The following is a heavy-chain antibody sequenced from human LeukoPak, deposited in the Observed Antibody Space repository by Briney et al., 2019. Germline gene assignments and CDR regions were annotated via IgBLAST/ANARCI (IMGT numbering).Heavy chain of an antibody. J-gene: IGHJ4*02. CDR2: IIPILGIA. CDR1: GGTFSSYT. CDR3: ARDRGYGSGIHFDY. D-gene: IGHD3-10*01. Sequence: GASVKVSCKASGGTFSSYTISWVRQAPGQGLEWMGRIIPILGIANYAQKFQGRVTITADKSTSTAYMELSSLRSEDTAVYYCARDRGYGSGIHFDYWGQGTLVTVSS. V-gene: IGHV1-69*04.